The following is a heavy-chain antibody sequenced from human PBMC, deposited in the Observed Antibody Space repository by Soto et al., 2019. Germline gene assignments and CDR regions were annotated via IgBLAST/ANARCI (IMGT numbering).Heavy chain of an antibody. J-gene: IGHJ3*02. V-gene: IGHV3-15*01. CDR2: IKSKTDGGTT. CDR3: TTDSSGWLVAFDI. D-gene: IGHD6-19*01. CDR1: GFTFSNAW. Sequence: EVQLVESGGGLVQPGGSLRLSCAASGFTFSNAWMSWVRQAPGKGLEWVGRIKSKTDGGTTDYAAPVKGRFTISRDDSKNTLYLQMNSLKTEDTAVYYCTTDSSGWLVAFDIWGQGTMVTVSS.